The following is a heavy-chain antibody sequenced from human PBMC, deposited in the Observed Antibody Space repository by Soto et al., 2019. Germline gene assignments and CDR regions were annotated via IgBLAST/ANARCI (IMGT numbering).Heavy chain of an antibody. Sequence: GGSLSLSCAASGFNFSSYGMHWVRQAPGKGLEWVAVIWYDGSNKYYADSVKGRFTISRDNSKNTLYLQMNSLRAEDTAVYYCARALGVYCGGDCALDYWGQGTLVTVSS. CDR1: GFNFSSYG. D-gene: IGHD2-21*02. J-gene: IGHJ4*02. CDR2: IWYDGSNK. V-gene: IGHV3-33*01. CDR3: ARALGVYCGGDCALDY.